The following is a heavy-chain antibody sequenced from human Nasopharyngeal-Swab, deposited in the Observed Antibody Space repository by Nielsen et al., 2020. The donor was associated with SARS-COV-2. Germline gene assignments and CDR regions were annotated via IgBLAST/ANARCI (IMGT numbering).Heavy chain of an antibody. J-gene: IGHJ4*02. V-gene: IGHV3-72*01. Sequence: GESLKISCAASGFTFSDHYMDWVRQAPGKGLEWVGRTRNKANSYTREYAASVKGRFTISRDDSKNSMYLQMNSLKTEDTAIYYCARVTSSGGYSFDYWGQGTLVTVSS. D-gene: IGHD1-26*01. CDR2: TRNKANSYTR. CDR1: GFTFSDHY. CDR3: ARVTSSGGYSFDY.